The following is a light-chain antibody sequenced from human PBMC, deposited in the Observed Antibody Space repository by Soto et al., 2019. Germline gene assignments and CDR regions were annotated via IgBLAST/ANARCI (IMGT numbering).Light chain of an antibody. CDR2: GAS. CDR1: QSVSSN. J-gene: IGKJ2*01. V-gene: IGKV3-15*01. Sequence: EILMTQSPATLSVSPGERATLSCRASQSVSSNLAGYQQKPGQAPRLLIYGASTRATGIPARFSGSGSGTEFTLTISSLQSEEFAVYYCQQYNNWPPYTFGQGTKLEIK. CDR3: QQYNNWPPYT.